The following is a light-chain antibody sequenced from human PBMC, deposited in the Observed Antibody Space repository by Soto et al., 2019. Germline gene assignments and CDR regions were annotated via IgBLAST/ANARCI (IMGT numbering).Light chain of an antibody. J-gene: IGLJ3*02. Sequence: QSVLTHPPSVSAAPGQKVTISCSGSSSNIGNNYVSWYQQLPGTAPKLLIYDNNKRPSGIPDRFSGSKSGTSATLGITGLQTGDEADYYCGTWDSSLSARVFGGGTKLTVL. CDR1: SSNIGNNY. CDR3: GTWDSSLSARV. CDR2: DNN. V-gene: IGLV1-51*01.